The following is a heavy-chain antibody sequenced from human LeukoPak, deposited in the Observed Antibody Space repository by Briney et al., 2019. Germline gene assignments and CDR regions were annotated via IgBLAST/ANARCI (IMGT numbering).Heavy chain of an antibody. D-gene: IGHD4-23*01. Sequence: ASVKVSCKASGYTFTKYGITWVRQAPGQGLEWMGWISTYNGNTNYAQKLQGRVTMTTDTSTSTAYMELRSLISDDAAVYYCRREDYGGNHPRFDYWGQGTLVTVSS. CDR2: ISTYNGNT. CDR1: GYTFTKYG. CDR3: RREDYGGNHPRFDY. V-gene: IGHV1-18*01. J-gene: IGHJ4*02.